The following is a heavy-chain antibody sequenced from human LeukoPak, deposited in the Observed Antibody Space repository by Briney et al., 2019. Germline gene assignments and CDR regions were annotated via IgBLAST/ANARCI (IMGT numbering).Heavy chain of an antibody. D-gene: IGHD3-10*01. CDR2: VIPIFGTA. CDR3: ASGGYYYGSADEGAFDI. CDR1: GGTFSSYA. J-gene: IGHJ3*02. Sequence: ASVKVSCKASGGTFSSYAISWVRQAPGQGLEWMGGVIPIFGTANYAQKFQGRVTITADESTSTAYMELSSLRSEDTAVYYCASGGYYYGSADEGAFDIWGQGTMVTVSS. V-gene: IGHV1-69*13.